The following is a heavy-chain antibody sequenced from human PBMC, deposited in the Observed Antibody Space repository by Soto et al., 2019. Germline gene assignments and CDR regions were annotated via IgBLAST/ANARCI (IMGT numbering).Heavy chain of an antibody. CDR2: IYDSGST. V-gene: IGHV4-59*01. Sequence: SETLSLTCTVSGGSINNYYWSWIRQPPGKGLEWIGYIYDSGSTNYNPSLKSRVTISVDTSKNQFSLKLSSVTAADAAMYYCAREPNRYYFDYWGQGTLVTVSS. CDR3: AREPNRYYFDY. J-gene: IGHJ4*02. CDR1: GGSINNYY.